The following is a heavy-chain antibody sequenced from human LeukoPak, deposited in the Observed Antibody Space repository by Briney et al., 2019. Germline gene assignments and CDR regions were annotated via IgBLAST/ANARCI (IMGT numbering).Heavy chain of an antibody. J-gene: IGHJ4*02. Sequence: PGGSLRLSCAASGFTFSNAWMSWVRQAPGKGLEWVSAISGSGGSTYYADSVKGRFTISRDNSKNTLYLQMNSLRAEDTAVYYCANNGGYFDYWGQGTLVTVSS. V-gene: IGHV3-23*01. CDR2: ISGSGGST. CDR1: GFTFSNAW. D-gene: IGHD3-16*01. CDR3: ANNGGYFDY.